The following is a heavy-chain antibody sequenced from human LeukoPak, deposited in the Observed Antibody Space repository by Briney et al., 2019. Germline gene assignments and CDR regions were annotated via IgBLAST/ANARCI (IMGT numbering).Heavy chain of an antibody. Sequence: SQTLSLTRTVSGGSISSGDYYWSWIRQPPGKGLEWIGYIYYSGSTYYNPSLKSRVTISVDTSKNQFSLKLSSVTAADTAVYYCARSTGGSGSYYPFYYYYYGMDVWGQGTTVTVSS. D-gene: IGHD3-10*01. CDR3: ARSTGGSGSYYPFYYYYYGMDV. J-gene: IGHJ6*02. CDR1: GGSISSGDYY. CDR2: IYYSGST. V-gene: IGHV4-30-4*01.